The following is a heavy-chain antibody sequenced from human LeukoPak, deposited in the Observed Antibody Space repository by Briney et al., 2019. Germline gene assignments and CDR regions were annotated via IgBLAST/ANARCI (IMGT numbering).Heavy chain of an antibody. Sequence: SETLSLTCAVYGGSFSGYYWSWIRQPPGKGLEWIGEINHSGSTNYNPSLKSRVTISVDTSKNQFSLKLSSVTAADTAVYYCARERVQLWLMGNWFDPWGQGTLVTVSS. CDR2: INHSGST. J-gene: IGHJ5*02. D-gene: IGHD5-18*01. V-gene: IGHV4-34*01. CDR1: GGSFSGYY. CDR3: ARERVQLWLMGNWFDP.